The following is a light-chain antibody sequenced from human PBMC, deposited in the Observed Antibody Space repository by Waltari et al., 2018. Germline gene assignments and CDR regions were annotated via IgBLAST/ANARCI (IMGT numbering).Light chain of an antibody. CDR2: TTS. Sequence: QTVVTQEPSFSVSPGGTVTLTCGLKSASVSTGYYASWYQPTPGQAPRTLIYTTSVRASGVPDRFSGSILGNKAALTVTGAQADDEGDYYCGLYVGGGPIFGGGTKLTVL. V-gene: IGLV8-61*01. CDR3: GLYVGGGPI. J-gene: IGLJ2*01. CDR1: SASVSTGYY.